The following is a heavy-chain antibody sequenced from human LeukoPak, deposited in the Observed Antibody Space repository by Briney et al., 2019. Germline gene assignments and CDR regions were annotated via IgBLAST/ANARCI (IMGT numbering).Heavy chain of an antibody. CDR1: GYTFTGYY. CDR2: INPNSGGT. CDR3: ARDQEDYYDKSSWFDP. J-gene: IGHJ5*02. D-gene: IGHD3-22*01. V-gene: IGHV1-2*02. Sequence: ASVKVSCKASGYTFTGYYMHWVRQAPGQGLEWMGWINPNSGGTNYAQKFQGRITMTRDTSISTAYMELSRLRSDDTAVYYCARDQEDYYDKSSWFDPWGQGTLVTVSS.